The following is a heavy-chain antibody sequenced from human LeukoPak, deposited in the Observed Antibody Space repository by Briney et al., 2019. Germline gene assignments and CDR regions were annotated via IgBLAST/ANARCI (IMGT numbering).Heavy chain of an antibody. CDR1: GYTFTDNY. V-gene: IGHV1-2*02. D-gene: IGHD1-26*01. CDR3: ARGRDSGSHTYYFDF. J-gene: IGHJ4*02. CDR2: MYPNDGNT. Sequence: ASVKVSCKASGYTFTDNYVHWVRQVPGQGLEWMGWMYPNDGNTYYAQKFQGRVTMTRDTSINTVYMELSRLRSDDTAVYYCARGRDSGSHTYYFDFWGQGTLVTISS.